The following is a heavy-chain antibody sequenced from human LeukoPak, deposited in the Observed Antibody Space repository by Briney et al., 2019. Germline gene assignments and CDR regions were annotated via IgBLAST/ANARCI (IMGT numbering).Heavy chain of an antibody. D-gene: IGHD3-22*01. J-gene: IGHJ4*02. V-gene: IGHV3-30*04. CDR3: ARAYDSSGPFDY. CDR2: ISYDGSNK. Sequence: PGGSLRLSCAASGFTFSSYAMHWVRQAPGKGLEWVAVISYDGSNKYYADSVKGRFTISRDNSKNTLYLQMNSLRAEDTAVYYCARAYDSSGPFDYWGQGTLVTVSS. CDR1: GFTFSSYA.